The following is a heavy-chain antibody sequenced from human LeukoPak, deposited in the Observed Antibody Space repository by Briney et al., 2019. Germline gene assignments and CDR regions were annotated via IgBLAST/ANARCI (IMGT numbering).Heavy chain of an antibody. D-gene: IGHD3-22*01. CDR2: IIPIFGTA. Sequence: SVKVSCKASGGTFSSYAISWVRQAPGQGLEWMGGIIPIFGTANYAQKFQGRVTITADESTSTAYMELSSLRSEDTAVYYCARAAEYYYDSSGYYLSYYFDYWGQGTLVTVSS. V-gene: IGHV1-69*13. J-gene: IGHJ4*02. CDR1: GGTFSSYA. CDR3: ARAAEYYYDSSGYYLSYYFDY.